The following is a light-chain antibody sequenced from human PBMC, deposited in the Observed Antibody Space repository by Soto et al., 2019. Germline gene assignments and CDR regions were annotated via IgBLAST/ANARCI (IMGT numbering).Light chain of an antibody. Sequence: AIQMTQSPSSLSASVGDRVTITYRASQGIRNDLGWYQQKPGKAPKLLIYAASSLETGVPSRFSGSGSGTDFTLTISSLQPEDFATYYCLQDYIYTPTFGQGTKLEIK. CDR2: AAS. J-gene: IGKJ2*01. CDR3: LQDYIYTPT. CDR1: QGIRND. V-gene: IGKV1-6*01.